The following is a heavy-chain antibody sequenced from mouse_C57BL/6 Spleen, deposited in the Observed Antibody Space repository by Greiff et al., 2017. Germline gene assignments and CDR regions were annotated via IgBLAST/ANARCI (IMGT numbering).Heavy chain of an antibody. CDR2: ISYDGSN. V-gene: IGHV3-6*01. D-gene: IGHD2-1*01. J-gene: IGHJ4*01. CDR3: AREGNYDAMDY. Sequence: EVQLQESGPGLVKPSQSLSLTCSVTGYSITSGYYWNWIRQFPGNKLEWRGYISYDGSNNYNPSLKNRISITRDTSTNQFFLKLNSVTTEDTATFYCAREGNYDAMDYWGQGPSVTVAS. CDR1: GYSITSGYY.